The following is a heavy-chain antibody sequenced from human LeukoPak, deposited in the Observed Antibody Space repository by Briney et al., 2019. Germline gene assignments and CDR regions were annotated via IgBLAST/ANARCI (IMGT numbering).Heavy chain of an antibody. J-gene: IGHJ4*02. D-gene: IGHD6-13*01. CDR3: AKAPSASSSWRRYFDY. CDR1: GFTFSSYA. CDR2: ISGSGGST. Sequence: GGSLRLSCAASGFTFSSYAMSWVHQAPGKGLEWVSAISGSGGSTYYADSVKGRFTISRDNSKNTLYLQMNSLRAEDTAIYYCAKAPSASSSWRRYFDYWGQGTLVTVSS. V-gene: IGHV3-23*01.